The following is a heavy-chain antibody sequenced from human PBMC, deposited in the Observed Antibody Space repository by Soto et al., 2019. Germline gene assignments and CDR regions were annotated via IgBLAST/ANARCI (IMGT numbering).Heavy chain of an antibody. CDR3: ADIGCSGGSCYDH. Sequence: SVKVSCKASGGTFSSYAISWVRQAPGQGLEWMGGIIPIFGTANYADSVKGRFTISRDNSKNTLYLQMNSLKAEDTAVYYCADIGCSGGSCYDHWGQGTLVTVSS. V-gene: IGHV1-69*05. CDR1: GGTFSSYA. J-gene: IGHJ5*02. CDR2: IIPIFGTA. D-gene: IGHD2-15*01.